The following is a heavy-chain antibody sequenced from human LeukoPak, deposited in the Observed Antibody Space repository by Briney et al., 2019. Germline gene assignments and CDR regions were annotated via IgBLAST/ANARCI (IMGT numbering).Heavy chain of an antibody. J-gene: IGHJ6*03. Sequence: SETLSLTCTVSGDSISNYYWSWVRQPAGKGLEWIGRIYASGGSNYNPSLKSRITMSVDTSKNQFSLKLSSVTAADTAVYYRARCLNTYYYDNSGYSPEHYYMDVWGKGTTVIVSS. D-gene: IGHD3-22*01. CDR3: ARCLNTYYYDNSGYSPEHYYMDV. CDR1: GDSISNYY. V-gene: IGHV4-4*07. CDR2: IYASGGS.